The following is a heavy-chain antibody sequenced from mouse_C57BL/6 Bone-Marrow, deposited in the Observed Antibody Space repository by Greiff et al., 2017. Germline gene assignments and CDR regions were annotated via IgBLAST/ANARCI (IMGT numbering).Heavy chain of an antibody. J-gene: IGHJ3*01. CDR1: GFNIKNTY. Sequence: VNLVESVAELVRPGASVKLSCTASGFNIKNTYMHWVKQRPEQGLEWIGRIDPANGNPKYAPQFQGKATITADTSSNTAYLQLSSLTSEDTAIYYCARSPDSSGYLAWFAYWGQGTLVTVSA. CDR3: ARSPDSSGYLAWFAY. V-gene: IGHV14-3*01. CDR2: IDPANGNP. D-gene: IGHD3-2*02.